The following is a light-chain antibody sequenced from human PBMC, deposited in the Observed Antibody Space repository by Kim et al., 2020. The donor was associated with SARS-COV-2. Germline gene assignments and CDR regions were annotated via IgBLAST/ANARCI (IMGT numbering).Light chain of an antibody. CDR1: TTEVGGYNY. V-gene: IGLV2-14*04. Sequence: GQSITISCSGTTTEVGGYNYVAWYQQHPGKAPKLMIYDVSKRPSGVSNRFSGSKSGNTAPLTISGLQAEDEADYYCSSYTSSSTLVFGGGTQLTVL. J-gene: IGLJ3*02. CDR2: DVS. CDR3: SSYTSSSTLV.